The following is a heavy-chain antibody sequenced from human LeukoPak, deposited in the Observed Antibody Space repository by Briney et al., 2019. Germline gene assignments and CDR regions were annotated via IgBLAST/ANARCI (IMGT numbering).Heavy chain of an antibody. Sequence: SETLSLTCTVSGGSISSYYWSWIRQPPGKGLEWLGYIYYSGSTNYNPSLKSRVTISVDTSKNQFSLKLSSVTAADTAVYYCARGLYSSSWWGEPTSYYGMDVWGQGTTVTVSS. CDR1: GGSISSYY. CDR3: ARGLYSSSWWGEPTSYYGMDV. D-gene: IGHD6-13*01. CDR2: IYYSGST. V-gene: IGHV4-59*01. J-gene: IGHJ6*02.